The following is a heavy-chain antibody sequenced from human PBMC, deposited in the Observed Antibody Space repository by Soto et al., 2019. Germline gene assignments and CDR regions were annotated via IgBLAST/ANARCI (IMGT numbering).Heavy chain of an antibody. J-gene: IGHJ4*02. Sequence: ASVKVSCKASGYTFTSYAMHWVRQAPGQRLEWMGWINAGNGNTKYSQKFQGRVTITRDTSASTAYMELSSLRSEDTAVYYCARDELTITMVRGVTRLDYWGQGTLVTVSS. CDR2: INAGNGNT. CDR3: ARDELTITMVRGVTRLDY. CDR1: GYTFTSYA. D-gene: IGHD3-10*01. V-gene: IGHV1-3*01.